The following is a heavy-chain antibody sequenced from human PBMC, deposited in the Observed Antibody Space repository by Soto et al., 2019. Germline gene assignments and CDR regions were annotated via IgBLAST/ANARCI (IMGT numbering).Heavy chain of an antibody. CDR3: AKDLGWYSSSLRARVTGMDV. V-gene: IGHV3-23*01. Sequence: EVQLLESGGGLVQPGGSLRLSCAASGFTFSSYAMSWVRQAPGKGLEWVSAISGSGGSTYYADSVKGRFTISRDNSKNTLYLQMNSLRAEETAVYYCAKDLGWYSSSLRARVTGMDVWGQGTTVTVSS. CDR1: GFTFSSYA. CDR2: ISGSGGST. D-gene: IGHD6-13*01. J-gene: IGHJ6*02.